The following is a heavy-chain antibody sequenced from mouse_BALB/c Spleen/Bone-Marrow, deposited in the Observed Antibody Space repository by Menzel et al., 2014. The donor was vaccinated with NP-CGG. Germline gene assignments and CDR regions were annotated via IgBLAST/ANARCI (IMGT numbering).Heavy chain of an antibody. CDR3: ASYYYGSSSFAY. J-gene: IGHJ3*01. D-gene: IGHD1-1*01. CDR2: IDPANGNT. V-gene: IGHV14-3*02. Sequence: LKECGAELVKPGASVKLSCTASGFNIKDTYMHWVKQRPEQGLEWIGRIDPANGNTKYDPKFQGKATITADTSPNTAYLQLSSLTSEDTAVYYCASYYYGSSSFAYWGQGTLVTVSA. CDR1: GFNIKDTY.